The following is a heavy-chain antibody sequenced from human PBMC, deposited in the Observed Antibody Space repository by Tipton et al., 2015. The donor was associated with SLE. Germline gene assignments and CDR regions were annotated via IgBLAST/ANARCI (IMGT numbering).Heavy chain of an antibody. V-gene: IGHV3-49*02. J-gene: IGHJ4*02. CDR2: ARVKAYGGTT. Sequence: AVSGFLVTYNYMSWVRQAPGKGLEWVGVARVKAYGGTTEYAASVQGRFTISRDDSRSVAYLQMNSLKTEDTAVYYCVRDSSLWSTDYWGQGTLVTVSS. CDR3: VRDSSLWSTDY. CDR1: GFLVTYNY. D-gene: IGHD2-2*01.